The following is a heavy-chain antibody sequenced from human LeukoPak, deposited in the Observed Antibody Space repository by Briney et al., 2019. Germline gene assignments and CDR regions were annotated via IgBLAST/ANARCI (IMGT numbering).Heavy chain of an antibody. CDR1: GFTFSDYY. D-gene: IGHD4/OR15-4a*01. CDR3: AKDLTTFWFDP. Sequence: GGSLRLSCAASGFTFSDYYMSWIRQAPGKGLEWVSYISSSGSTIFYADSVKGRFTISRDNSKNTLYLQMNSLRAEDTAVYYCAKDLTTFWFDPWGQGTLVTVSS. J-gene: IGHJ5*02. CDR2: ISSSGSTI. V-gene: IGHV3-11*01.